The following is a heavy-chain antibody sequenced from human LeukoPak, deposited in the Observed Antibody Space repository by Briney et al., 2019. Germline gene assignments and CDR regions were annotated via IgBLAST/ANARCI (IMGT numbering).Heavy chain of an antibody. CDR3: ARGSYDYGDYGWFDP. D-gene: IGHD4-17*01. J-gene: IGHJ5*02. Sequence: SQTLSLTCTVSGGSISGGSYYWSWIRQPAGKGLEWIGRIYTSGSTNYNPSLKSRVTISVDTSKNQFSLKLSSVTAADTAVYYCARGSYDYGDYGWFDPWGQGTLVTVSS. V-gene: IGHV4-61*02. CDR1: GGSISGGSYY. CDR2: IYTSGST.